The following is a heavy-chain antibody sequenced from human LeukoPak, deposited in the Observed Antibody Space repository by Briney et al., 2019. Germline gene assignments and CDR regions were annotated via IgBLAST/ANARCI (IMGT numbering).Heavy chain of an antibody. J-gene: IGHJ4*02. CDR1: GFTFSSYE. D-gene: IGHD3-10*01. CDR3: ASVYYYNSGSYYY. Sequence: GGSLRLSCAASGFTFSSYEMNWVRQAPGKGLEWVSYISSSGSSTYYADSVKGRFTVSRDNAKNSLYLQMNSLRAEDTAVYYCASVYYYNSGSYYYWGQGTLVTVSS. V-gene: IGHV3-48*03. CDR2: ISSSGSST.